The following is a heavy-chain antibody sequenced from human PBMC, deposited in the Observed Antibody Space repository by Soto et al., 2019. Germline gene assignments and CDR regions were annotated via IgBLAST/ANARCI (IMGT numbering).Heavy chain of an antibody. V-gene: IGHV1-18*01. Sequence: QVQLVQSGAEVKKPGASVKVSCKASGYTFTSYGISWVRQAPGQGLEWMGWISAYNGNTNYAQKLQGRVTMTTDTSTSTAYMELRSLRSDDAAVYYCARVLSDYDYIWGSYRDDDYWGQGTLVTVSS. J-gene: IGHJ4*02. CDR3: ARVLSDYDYIWGSYRDDDY. D-gene: IGHD3-16*02. CDR2: ISAYNGNT. CDR1: GYTFTSYG.